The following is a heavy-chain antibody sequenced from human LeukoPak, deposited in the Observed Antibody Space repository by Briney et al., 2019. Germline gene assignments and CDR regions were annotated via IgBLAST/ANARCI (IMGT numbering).Heavy chain of an antibody. D-gene: IGHD2-8*01. CDR3: AKDRCSNGIGCYYYYMDV. CDR2: IQYDGSNE. CDR1: GFTFSGYS. Sequence: GGSLRLSCAAFGFTFSGYSMNWVRQAPGKGLEWVAYIQYDGSNEQYADSVKGRFSISRDSSKNILNLQMNSLRAEDTAVYYCAKDRCSNGIGCYYYYMDVWGKGTTVTIYS. J-gene: IGHJ6*03. V-gene: IGHV3-30*02.